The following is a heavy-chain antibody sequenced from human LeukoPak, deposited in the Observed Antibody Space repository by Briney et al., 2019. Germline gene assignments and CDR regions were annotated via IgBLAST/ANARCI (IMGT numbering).Heavy chain of an antibody. Sequence: SETLSLTCAVYGGSFSGYYWSWTRQPPGKGLEWIGEINHSGSTNYNPSLKSRVTISVDTSKNQFSLKLSSVTAADTAVYYCAREQITMIVVVIGAFDIWGQGTMVTVSS. CDR3: AREQITMIVVVIGAFDI. J-gene: IGHJ3*02. V-gene: IGHV4-34*01. CDR1: GGSFSGYY. D-gene: IGHD3-22*01. CDR2: INHSGST.